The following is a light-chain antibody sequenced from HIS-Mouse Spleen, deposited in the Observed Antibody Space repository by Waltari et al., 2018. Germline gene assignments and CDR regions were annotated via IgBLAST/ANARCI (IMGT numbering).Light chain of an antibody. CDR1: QGISSY. J-gene: IGKJ1*01. CDR2: AAS. CDR3: QQLNSYPPT. Sequence: DIQLTQSPSFLSASVGDRVTTTCRASQGISSYLAWYQQKPGKAPKLLIYAASTLQSGVPSRFSGSGSGTEFTLTISSLQPEDFATYYCQQLNSYPPTFGQGTKVEIK. V-gene: IGKV1-9*01.